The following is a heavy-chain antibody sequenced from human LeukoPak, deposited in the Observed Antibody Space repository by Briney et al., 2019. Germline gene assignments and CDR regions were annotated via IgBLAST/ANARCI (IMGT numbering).Heavy chain of an antibody. J-gene: IGHJ4*02. Sequence: SETLSLTCTVSGGSISSGDYSWSWIRQPPGKGLEWIGYIYYSGSTYYNPSLKSRVTISVDTSKNQFSLKLSSVTAADTAVYYCAHSSGWYRMYYFDYWGQGTLVTVSS. CDR3: AHSSGWYRMYYFDY. CDR2: IYYSGST. V-gene: IGHV4-30-4*01. D-gene: IGHD6-19*01. CDR1: GGSISSGDYS.